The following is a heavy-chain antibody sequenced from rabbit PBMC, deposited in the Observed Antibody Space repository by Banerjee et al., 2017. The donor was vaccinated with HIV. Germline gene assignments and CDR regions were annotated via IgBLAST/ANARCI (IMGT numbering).Heavy chain of an antibody. CDR3: ARKAANAGYGFNL. CDR2: IGVGSGSA. J-gene: IGHJ4*01. V-gene: IGHV1S45*01. D-gene: IGHD4-2*01. Sequence: QEQLEESGGDLVKPEESLTLTCTASGFSFSSSYWICWVRQAPGKGLEWIACIGVGSGSAYYASWAKGRFTISKTSSTTVTLQMPSLTAADTATYFCARKAANAGYGFNLWGQGTLVTVS. CDR1: GFSFSSSYW.